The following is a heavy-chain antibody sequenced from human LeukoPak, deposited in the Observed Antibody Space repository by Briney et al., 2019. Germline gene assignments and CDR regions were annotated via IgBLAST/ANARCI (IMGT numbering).Heavy chain of an antibody. D-gene: IGHD2-15*01. J-gene: IGHJ4*02. CDR2: IGEDGSEK. V-gene: IGHV3-7*03. Sequence: GGSLRLSCVVSGYTFTNYWMSWVRQAPGKGLEWVANIGEDGSEKYHVDSVRGRFTISRDNAKNSLYLQTNSLRAEDTAVYYCVRDPTRAECRSGSCYLDYWGQGALVSVSS. CDR3: VRDPTRAECRSGSCYLDY. CDR1: GYTFTNYW.